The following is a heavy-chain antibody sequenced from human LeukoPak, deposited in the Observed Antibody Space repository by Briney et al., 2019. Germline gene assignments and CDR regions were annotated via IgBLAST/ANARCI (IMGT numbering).Heavy chain of an antibody. CDR3: ARLSSFAFEI. Sequence: GGSLRLSCAASGFTCSTYVMSWVRQAPGKGLEWLSLILHNGDSTYYADSVKGRFTISRDNSKNTLYLQMNSLRAEDTAVYYCARLSSFAFEIWGQGTMVTVSS. CDR1: GFTCSTYV. CDR2: ILHNGDST. V-gene: IGHV3-23*01. J-gene: IGHJ3*02. D-gene: IGHD3-16*02.